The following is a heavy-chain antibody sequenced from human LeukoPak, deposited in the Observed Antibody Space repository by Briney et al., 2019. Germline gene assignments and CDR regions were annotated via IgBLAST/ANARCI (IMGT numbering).Heavy chain of an antibody. V-gene: IGHV3-69-1*01. D-gene: IGHD5/OR15-5a*01. CDR1: GFTFRDAW. CDR2: IGGLGEST. CDR3: ARDTSVYDYSDY. J-gene: IGHJ4*02. Sequence: GGSLRLSCAASGFTFRDAWMTWVRQAPGKGLEWVSTIGGLGESTNYADSVKGRFTISRDNAKNSLYLQMNSLRAEDTAVYYCARDTSVYDYSDYWGQETLVTVSS.